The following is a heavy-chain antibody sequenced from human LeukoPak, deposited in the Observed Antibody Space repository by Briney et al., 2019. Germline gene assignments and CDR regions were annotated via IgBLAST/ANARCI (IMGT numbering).Heavy chain of an antibody. CDR1: GGSINSYF. D-gene: IGHD2/OR15-2a*01. Sequence: KPSETLSLTCTVSGGSINSYFWSWIRRPPGKGLEWIGYVYYRGSTNYNPSLKTRVTISLGTSKNQFSLMLSSVTAADTAVYYCARQLGSTTNFDYWGQGTLVTVSS. V-gene: IGHV4-59*08. CDR2: VYYRGST. J-gene: IGHJ4*02. CDR3: ARQLGSTTNFDY.